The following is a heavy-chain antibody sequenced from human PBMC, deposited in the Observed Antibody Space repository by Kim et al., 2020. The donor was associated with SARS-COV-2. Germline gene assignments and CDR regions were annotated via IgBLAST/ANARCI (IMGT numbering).Heavy chain of an antibody. CDR3: VSDPAT. V-gene: IGHV3-11*01. CDR1: GFTFSDYY. CDR2: INSDGSYM. J-gene: IGHJ5*02. Sequence: GGSLRLSCAASGFTFSDYYMNWIRQAPGKGLEWVAYINSDGSYMRYADSVNGLFSISRDNAKHSLSLQMNSLTPEDTAVYYCVSDPATCGQRTLVSGAS.